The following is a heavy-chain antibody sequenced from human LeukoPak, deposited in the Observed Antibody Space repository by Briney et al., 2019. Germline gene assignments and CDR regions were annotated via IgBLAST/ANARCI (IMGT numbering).Heavy chain of an antibody. CDR1: GYSSTSYW. Sequence: GESLKISCKGSGYSSTSYWIGWVRQMPGKGLEWMGIIYPGDSDTRYSPSFQGQVTISADKSISTAYLQWSSLKASDTAMYYCARHPFCSSTSCYDRYGMDVWGQGTTVTVSS. D-gene: IGHD2-2*01. V-gene: IGHV5-51*01. J-gene: IGHJ6*02. CDR3: ARHPFCSSTSCYDRYGMDV. CDR2: IYPGDSDT.